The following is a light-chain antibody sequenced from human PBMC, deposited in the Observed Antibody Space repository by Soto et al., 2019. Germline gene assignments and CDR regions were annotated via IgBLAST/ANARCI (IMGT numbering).Light chain of an antibody. Sequence: EIVMTQSPATLSVSPGERATLSCRASQSVSSNLAWYQQKPGQAPGLLIFGASTRATGIPVRFSGSGSGTEFTLTISSLQSEDFAVYYCQQYNNWPPLTFGGGTKVEIK. V-gene: IGKV3-15*01. CDR1: QSVSSN. CDR3: QQYNNWPPLT. CDR2: GAS. J-gene: IGKJ4*01.